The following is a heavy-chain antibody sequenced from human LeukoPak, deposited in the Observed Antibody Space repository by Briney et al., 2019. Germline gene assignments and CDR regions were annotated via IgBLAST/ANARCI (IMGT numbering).Heavy chain of an antibody. CDR3: ARDLRDYDILTGYYIS. CDR1: GFTFSSYA. CDR2: ISGSGGST. Sequence: PGGSLRLSCAASGFTFSSYAMSWVRQAPGKGLEWVSAISGSGGSTYYADSVKGRFTISRDNAKNSLYLQMNSLRAEDTAVYYCARDLRDYDILTGYYISWGQGTLVTVSS. J-gene: IGHJ5*02. V-gene: IGHV3-23*01. D-gene: IGHD3-9*01.